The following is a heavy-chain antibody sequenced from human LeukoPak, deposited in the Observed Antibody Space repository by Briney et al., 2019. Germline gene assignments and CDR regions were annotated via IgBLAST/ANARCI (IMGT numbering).Heavy chain of an antibody. J-gene: IGHJ2*01. V-gene: IGHV1-69*11. CDR1: GGTFSSYA. CDR2: IIPILGTA. CDR3: ARGYCSGGSCYDWYFDL. D-gene: IGHD2-15*01. Sequence: SVKVSCKASGGTFSSYAISWVRQAPGQGLEWTGRIIPILGTANYAQKFQGRVTITTDESTSTAYMELSSLRSEDTAVYYCARGYCSGGSCYDWYFDLWGRGTLVTVSS.